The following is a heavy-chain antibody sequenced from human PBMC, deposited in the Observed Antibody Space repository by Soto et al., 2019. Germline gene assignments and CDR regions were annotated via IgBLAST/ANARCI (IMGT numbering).Heavy chain of an antibody. D-gene: IGHD3-9*01. J-gene: IGHJ6*02. Sequence: QVQLVQSGAEVKQPGSSVKVSCKASGGTFSSYAISWVRQAPGQGLEWMGGIIPIFGTANYAQKFQGRVTITADESTSTAYMELSSLRSEDTAVYYCARVIRYFDWLPDTYYYGMDVWGQGTTVTVSS. CDR1: GGTFSSYA. CDR2: IIPIFGTA. V-gene: IGHV1-69*01. CDR3: ARVIRYFDWLPDTYYYGMDV.